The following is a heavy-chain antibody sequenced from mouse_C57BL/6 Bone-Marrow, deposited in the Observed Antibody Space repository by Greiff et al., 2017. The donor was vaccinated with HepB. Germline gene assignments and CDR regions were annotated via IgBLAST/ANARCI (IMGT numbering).Heavy chain of an antibody. Sequence: EVQLQESGPGLVKPSQSLSLTCSVTGYSITSGYYWNWIRQFPGNKLEWMGYISYDGSNNYNPSHKNRISITRDTSKNQFFLKLNSVTTEDTATYYCARLGTAYWGQGTLVTVSA. D-gene: IGHD3-3*01. V-gene: IGHV3-6*01. J-gene: IGHJ3*01. CDR2: ISYDGSN. CDR1: GYSITSGYY. CDR3: ARLGTAY.